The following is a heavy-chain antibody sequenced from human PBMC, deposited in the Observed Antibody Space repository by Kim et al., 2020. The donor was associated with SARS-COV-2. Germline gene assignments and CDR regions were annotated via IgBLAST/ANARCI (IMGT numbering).Heavy chain of an antibody. J-gene: IGHJ4*02. D-gene: IGHD5-12*01. CDR3: TRDFQVKWLRLNFDY. CDR2: IRSKAYGGTT. Sequence: GGSLRLSCTASGFTFGDYAMSWFRQAPGKGLEWVGFIRSKAYGGTTEYAASVKGRFTISRDDSKSIAYLQMNSLKTEDTAVYYCTRDFQVKWLRLNFDYWGQGTLVTVSS. V-gene: IGHV3-49*03. CDR1: GFTFGDYA.